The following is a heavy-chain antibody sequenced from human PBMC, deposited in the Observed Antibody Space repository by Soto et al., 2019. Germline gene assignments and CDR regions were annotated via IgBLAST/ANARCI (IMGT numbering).Heavy chain of an antibody. CDR1: GGSFSGYY. CDR3: ARGRAEGYFDY. J-gene: IGHJ4*02. Sequence: QVPLQQWGAGLLKPSETLSLTCAVYGGSFSGYYWSWIRQPPGKGLEWIGEINHSGSTNYNPSLKSRVTISVDTSKNQFSLKLSSVTAADTAVYYCARGRAEGYFDYWGQGTLVTVSS. V-gene: IGHV4-34*01. CDR2: INHSGST. D-gene: IGHD6-13*01.